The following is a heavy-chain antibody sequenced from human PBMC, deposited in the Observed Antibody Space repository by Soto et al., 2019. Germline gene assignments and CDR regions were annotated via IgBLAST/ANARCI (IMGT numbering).Heavy chain of an antibody. V-gene: IGHV3-23*01. Sequence: EVQFLESGGDLVQPGGSLRLSCAASGITFSSLGMSWVRQAPGKGLEWVSFISISGTNTYYASSVRGRFTISRDNSKDTLYLQMNSLRSEDTAVYFWAKLSGDFDYWGQGPLVTVSS. CDR3: AKLSGDFDY. CDR1: GITFSSLG. J-gene: IGHJ4*02. CDR2: ISISGTNT. D-gene: IGHD7-27*01.